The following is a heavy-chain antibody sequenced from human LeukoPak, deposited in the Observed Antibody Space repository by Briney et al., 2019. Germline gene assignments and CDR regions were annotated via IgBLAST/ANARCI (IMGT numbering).Heavy chain of an antibody. CDR2: ISYDGSNK. D-gene: IGHD2-15*01. CDR1: GFTFSSYG. V-gene: IGHV3-30*18. J-gene: IGHJ5*02. CDR3: AKDAYCSGGSCRLVNWFDP. Sequence: PGRSLRLSCAASGFTFSSYGMHWVRQAPGKGLEWVAVISYDGSNKYHADSVKGRFTISRDNSKNTLYLQMNSLRAEDTAVYYCAKDAYCSGGSCRLVNWFDPWGQGTLVTVSS.